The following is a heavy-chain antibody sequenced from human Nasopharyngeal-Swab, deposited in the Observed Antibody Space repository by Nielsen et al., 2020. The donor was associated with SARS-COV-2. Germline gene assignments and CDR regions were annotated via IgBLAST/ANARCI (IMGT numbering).Heavy chain of an antibody. J-gene: IGHJ6*02. CDR3: ARVRGRSSSFQGGMDV. Sequence: SVKVSCKASGGTFSSYAISWVRQAPGQGLEWMGGIIPIFGTANYAQKFQGRVTITADESTSTAYMELSSLRSEDTAVYYYARVRGRSSSFQGGMDVWGQGTTVTVSS. D-gene: IGHD6-6*01. V-gene: IGHV1-69*13. CDR2: IIPIFGTA. CDR1: GGTFSSYA.